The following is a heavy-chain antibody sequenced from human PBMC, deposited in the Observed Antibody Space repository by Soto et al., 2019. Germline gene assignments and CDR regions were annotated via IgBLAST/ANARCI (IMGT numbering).Heavy chain of an antibody. D-gene: IGHD5-12*01. CDR2: IYYSGST. V-gene: IGHV4-39*01. Sequence: SETLSLTCTVSGGSISSSSYYWGWIRQPPGKGLEWIGSIYYSGSTYYNPSLKSRVTISVDTSKNQFSLKLSSVTAADTAVYYCARRGFMATILGGSFDIWGQGTMITVSS. CDR1: GGSISSSSYY. J-gene: IGHJ3*02. CDR3: ARRGFMATILGGSFDI.